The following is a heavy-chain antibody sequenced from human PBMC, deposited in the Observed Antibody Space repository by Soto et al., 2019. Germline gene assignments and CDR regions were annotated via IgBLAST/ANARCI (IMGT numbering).Heavy chain of an antibody. CDR1: GFSFTSYS. J-gene: IGHJ4*02. CDR2: ISRSSSSI. CDR3: AREDGRGYNVYES. Sequence: GGSLRLSCAASGFSFTSYSMNWVRQAPGKGLEWVSYISRSSSSIYYADSVKGRFTISRDNGKNSLYLQMNSLRADDTAVYYCAREDGRGYNVYESWGQGTQVTVSS. V-gene: IGHV3-48*01. D-gene: IGHD5-12*01.